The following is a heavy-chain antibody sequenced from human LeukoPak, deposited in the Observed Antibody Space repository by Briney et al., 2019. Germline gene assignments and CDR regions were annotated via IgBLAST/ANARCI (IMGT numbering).Heavy chain of an antibody. D-gene: IGHD3-10*01. CDR1: GYTFTSNY. CDR2: IAPSSGTT. Sequence: ASVKVSCKASGYTFTSNYMHWVRQAPGQGLEWMGVIAPSSGTTSYAQKFQGRVTMTRDTSTSTLYMELSSLTSEDTAVYYCARASGSSAVPFDYWGQGTLVTASS. J-gene: IGHJ4*02. V-gene: IGHV1-46*01. CDR3: ARASGSSAVPFDY.